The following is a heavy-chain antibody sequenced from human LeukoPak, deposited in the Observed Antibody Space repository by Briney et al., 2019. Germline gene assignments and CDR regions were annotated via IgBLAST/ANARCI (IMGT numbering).Heavy chain of an antibody. D-gene: IGHD3-3*01. CDR3: AKDSFDFWSGYLAFDY. CDR2: TSSSDAGT. J-gene: IGHJ4*02. Sequence: GGSLRLSCAASGFTLSTYAMSWVRQTPGKGLEWVAATSSSDAGTYHADSVRGRFTISRDNSKNTLYLQMNSLRAEDAAVYYCAKDSFDFWSGYLAFDYWGQGTLVTVSS. CDR1: GFTLSTYA. V-gene: IGHV3-23*01.